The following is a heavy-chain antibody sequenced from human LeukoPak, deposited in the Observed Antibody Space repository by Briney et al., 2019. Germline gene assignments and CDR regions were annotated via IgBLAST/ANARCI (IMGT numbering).Heavy chain of an antibody. CDR1: GGSISSHY. CDR2: IYYSGTT. D-gene: IGHD1-26*01. CDR3: ARHSGASPHYFDY. J-gene: IGHJ4*02. Sequence: PSETLSLTCSVSGGSISSHYWSWIRQPPGKGLEWIGFIYYSGTTHYSPSLKSRVTMSVATSNNQFSLRLSSVTAADTAIYYCARHSGASPHYFDYWGQGALVTVSS. V-gene: IGHV4-59*08.